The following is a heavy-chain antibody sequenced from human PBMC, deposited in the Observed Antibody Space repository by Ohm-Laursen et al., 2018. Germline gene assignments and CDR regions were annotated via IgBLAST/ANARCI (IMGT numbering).Heavy chain of an antibody. J-gene: IGHJ3*02. CDR3: ARHYDSSGLDAFDI. V-gene: IGHV3-9*01. CDR1: GFTFDDYA. CDR2: ISWNSGSI. Sequence: SLRLSCSASGFTFDDYAMHWVRQAPGKGLEWVSGISWNSGSIGYADSVKGRFTISRDNAKNSLYLQMNSLRAEDTALYYCARHYDSSGLDAFDIWGQGTMVTVPS. D-gene: IGHD3-22*01.